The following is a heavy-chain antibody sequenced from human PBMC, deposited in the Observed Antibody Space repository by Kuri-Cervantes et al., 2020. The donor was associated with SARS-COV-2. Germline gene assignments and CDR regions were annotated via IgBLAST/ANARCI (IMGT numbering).Heavy chain of an antibody. Sequence: GESLKISCAASGFTFSSYSMNWVRQAPGKGLEWVSSISSSSSYIYYADSVKGRFTISRDNAKNSLYLQMNSLRAEDTAVYYCARGNLNSVWYAWGQGTLVTVSS. D-gene: IGHD6-19*01. CDR1: GFTFSSYS. CDR2: ISSSSSYI. V-gene: IGHV3-21*01. CDR3: ARGNLNSVWYA. J-gene: IGHJ4*02.